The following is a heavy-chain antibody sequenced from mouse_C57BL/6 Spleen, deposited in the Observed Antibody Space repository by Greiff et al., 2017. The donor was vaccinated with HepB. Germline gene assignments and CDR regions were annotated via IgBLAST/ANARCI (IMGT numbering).Heavy chain of an antibody. CDR2: IRNKANNHAT. D-gene: IGHD1-1*01. Sequence: EVKLVESGGGLVQPGGSMKLSCAASGFTFSDAWMDWVRQSPEKGLEWVAEIRNKANNHATYYAESVKGRFTISRDDSKSSVYLQMNSLRAEDTGIYYCTSKFITTVVANWDLAWFAYWGQGTLVTVSA. CDR1: GFTFSDAW. J-gene: IGHJ3*01. V-gene: IGHV6-6*01. CDR3: TSKFITTVVANWDLAWFAY.